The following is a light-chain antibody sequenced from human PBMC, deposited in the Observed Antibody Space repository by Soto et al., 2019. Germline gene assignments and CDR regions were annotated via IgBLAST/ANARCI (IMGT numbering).Light chain of an antibody. CDR2: VAS. CDR3: QQYGSSPPIT. Sequence: EIVLTQSPGTLSLSPGERATLSCRASQSVSSSYFAWYQQKPGQAPRLLIYVASSRATGIPDRFSGSGSGTYFTLTISRLEPEDFAVYYCQQYGSSPPITFGPGTKVDIK. J-gene: IGKJ3*01. V-gene: IGKV3-20*01. CDR1: QSVSSSY.